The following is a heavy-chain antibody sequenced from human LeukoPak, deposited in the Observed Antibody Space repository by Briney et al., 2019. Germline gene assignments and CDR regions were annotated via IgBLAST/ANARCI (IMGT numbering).Heavy chain of an antibody. Sequence: PSETLSLTCAVSGGSISSGGYSWSWIRQPPGKGLEWIGYIYHSGSTYYNPSLKSRVTISVDRSKNQFSLKLSSVTAADTAVYYCASEIKADSSGTAFDIWGKGTTVTVSS. V-gene: IGHV4-30-2*01. J-gene: IGHJ6*04. CDR2: IYHSGST. CDR1: GGSISSGGYS. CDR3: ASEIKADSSGTAFDI. D-gene: IGHD3-22*01.